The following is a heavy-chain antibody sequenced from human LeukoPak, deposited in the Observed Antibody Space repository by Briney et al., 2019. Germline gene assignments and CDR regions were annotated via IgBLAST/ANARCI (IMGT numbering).Heavy chain of an antibody. CDR2: IYTSGST. CDR1: GGSISSGSFY. D-gene: IGHD3-3*01. CDR3: ARGYFWSGYPFDY. Sequence: SETLSLTCTVSGGSISSGSFYYNWIRQPAGKGLEWIGRIYTSGSTKYNPSLKSRVAISIDTSNNQFSLKLSSVTAADTAVYYCARGYFWSGYPFDYWGQGTLVTVSS. J-gene: IGHJ4*02. V-gene: IGHV4-61*02.